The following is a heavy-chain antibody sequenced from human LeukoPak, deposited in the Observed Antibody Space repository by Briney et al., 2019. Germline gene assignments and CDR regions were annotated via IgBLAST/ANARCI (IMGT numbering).Heavy chain of an antibody. CDR3: AKGIWTRHFDY. CDR1: GFTFSSYG. D-gene: IGHD3/OR15-3a*01. J-gene: IGHJ4*02. Sequence: GGSLRLSCAASGFTFSSYGMHWVRQAPGKGLEWAAVISYDGSNKYYADSVKGRFTISRDNSKNTLYLQMNSLRAEDTAVYYCAKGIWTRHFDYWGQGTLVTVSS. CDR2: ISYDGSNK. V-gene: IGHV3-30*18.